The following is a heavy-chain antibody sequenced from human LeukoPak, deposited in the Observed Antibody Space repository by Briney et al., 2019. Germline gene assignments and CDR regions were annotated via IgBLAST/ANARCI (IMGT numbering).Heavy chain of an antibody. Sequence: PSETLSLPCAVYGGSFSGYYWRWIRQPPGKGLEWLGEINHSGSTNYNPSLKSRVTISVDTSKNQFSLKLSSVTAADTAVYYCARWVEKWLRFSNWFDPWGQGTLVTVSS. CDR1: GGSFSGYY. D-gene: IGHD5-12*01. CDR3: ARWVEKWLRFSNWFDP. J-gene: IGHJ5*02. CDR2: INHSGST. V-gene: IGHV4-34*01.